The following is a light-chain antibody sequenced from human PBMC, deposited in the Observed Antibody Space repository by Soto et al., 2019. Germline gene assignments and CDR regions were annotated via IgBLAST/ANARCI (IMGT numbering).Light chain of an antibody. CDR2: DAS. CDR3: QQRFNWPRFT. CDR1: QSVSSY. V-gene: IGKV3-11*01. Sequence: EIVLTQSTATLSLSPGERATLSCRASQSVSSYLAWYQQKPGQAPRILIYDASNRATGIPARFIGGGSWTDFSLTIISLEPQDFAVYYCQQRFNWPRFTFGQGTKLLI. J-gene: IGKJ2*01.